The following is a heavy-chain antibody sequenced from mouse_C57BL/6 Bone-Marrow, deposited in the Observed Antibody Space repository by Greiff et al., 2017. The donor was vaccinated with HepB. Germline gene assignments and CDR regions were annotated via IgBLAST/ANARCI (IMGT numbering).Heavy chain of an antibody. CDR3: ASYDYYGSSPFAY. V-gene: IGHV2-6*01. J-gene: IGHJ3*01. D-gene: IGHD1-1*01. CDR1: GFSLTSYG. CDR2: IWGVGST. Sequence: VQLQQSGPGLVAPSQSLSITCTVSGFSLTSYGVDWIRQSPGKGLEWLGVIWGVGSTNYNSALKSRLSISKDNSKSQVFLKMNSLQTDDTAMYYCASYDYYGSSPFAYWGQGTLVTVSA.